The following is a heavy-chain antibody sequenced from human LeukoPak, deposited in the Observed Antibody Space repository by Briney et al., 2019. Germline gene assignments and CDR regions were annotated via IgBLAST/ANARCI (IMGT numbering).Heavy chain of an antibody. Sequence: SETLSLTCTFSGGSISSGSYYWSWIRQPPGKGLEWIGEINHSGSTNYNPSLKSRVTISVDTSKNQFSMKLSSVTAADTAVYYCARVKYDYVWGSSHDIDLTDYWGQGTLVTVSS. CDR1: GGSISSGSYY. CDR2: INHSGST. CDR3: ARVKYDYVWGSSHDIDLTDY. D-gene: IGHD3-16*01. J-gene: IGHJ4*02. V-gene: IGHV4-39*07.